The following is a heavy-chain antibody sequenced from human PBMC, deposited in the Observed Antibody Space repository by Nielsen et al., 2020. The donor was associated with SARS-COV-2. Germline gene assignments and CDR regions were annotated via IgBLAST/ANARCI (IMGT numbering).Heavy chain of an antibody. D-gene: IGHD2-2*01. CDR2: IYYSGST. CDR3: AREPIVPAVNYFDY. CDR1: GGSISSGGYY. Sequence: SETLSLTCTVSGGSISSGGYYWSWIRQHPGKGLEWIGYIYYSGSTYYNPSLKSRVTISVDTSKNQFSLKLSSVTAADTALYYCAREPIVPAVNYFDYWGQGTLVTVSS. J-gene: IGHJ4*02. V-gene: IGHV4-30-4*08.